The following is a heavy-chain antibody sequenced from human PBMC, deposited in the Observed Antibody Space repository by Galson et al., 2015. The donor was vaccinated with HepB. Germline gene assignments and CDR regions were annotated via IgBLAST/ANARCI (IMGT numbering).Heavy chain of an antibody. CDR1: GYTFTSYG. Sequence: SVKVSCKASGYTFTSYGISWVRQAPGQGLEWMGWISAYNGNTNYAQKLQGRVTMTTDTSTSTAYMELRSLRSDDTAVYYCARARSTPVDYGNSRYYFDYWGQGTLVTVSS. J-gene: IGHJ4*02. D-gene: IGHD4-11*01. V-gene: IGHV1-18*04. CDR3: ARARSTPVDYGNSRYYFDY. CDR2: ISAYNGNT.